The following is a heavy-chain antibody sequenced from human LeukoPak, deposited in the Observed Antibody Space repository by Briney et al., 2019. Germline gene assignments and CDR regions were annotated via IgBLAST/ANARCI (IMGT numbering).Heavy chain of an antibody. CDR1: GYTFTGYY. CDR3: ARGVDGLDY. Sequence: ASVKVSCKPSGYTFTGYYMHWVRQAPGQGLERMGWINPNTSATSYSQTFQGRVSMTRDTSISTAYMELSRLTFDDTAIYYCARGVDGLDYWGQGTLVTVSS. J-gene: IGHJ4*02. CDR2: INPNTSAT. D-gene: IGHD5-12*01. V-gene: IGHV1-2*02.